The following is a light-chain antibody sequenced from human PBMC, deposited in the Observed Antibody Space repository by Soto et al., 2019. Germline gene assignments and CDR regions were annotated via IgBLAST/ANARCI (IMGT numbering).Light chain of an antibody. CDR2: DVS. V-gene: IGLV2-14*01. Sequence: QPVLTQPASVSGSPGQSITISCTGTSSDVGGYNYVSWYQQHPGKAPKLMIYDVSNRPSGVSNRFSGSKSGNTASLTISGLQAADEADYYCSSYTSSSTLLYVFGTGTKLTVL. CDR3: SSYTSSSTLLYV. CDR1: SSDVGGYNY. J-gene: IGLJ1*01.